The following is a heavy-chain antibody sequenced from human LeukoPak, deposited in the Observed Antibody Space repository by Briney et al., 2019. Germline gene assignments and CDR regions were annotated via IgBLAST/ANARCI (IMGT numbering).Heavy chain of an antibody. D-gene: IGHD1-1*01. Sequence: GGSLRLSCAASGFSFSDYAMDWVRQAPGKGLEWVSAISSNSAYIYYADSVKGRFTISRDNAKSSVSLQMNSLRDDDTAVYYCARGYGKAFDYWGQGTLVTVSS. V-gene: IGHV3-21*01. CDR3: ARGYGKAFDY. J-gene: IGHJ4*02. CDR2: ISSNSAYI. CDR1: GFSFSDYA.